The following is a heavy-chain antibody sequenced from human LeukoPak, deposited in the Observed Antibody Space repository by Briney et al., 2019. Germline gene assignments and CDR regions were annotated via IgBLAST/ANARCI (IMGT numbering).Heavy chain of an antibody. CDR2: ISHSGGT. Sequence: PSETLSLTCTVSGGSISSYYWSWIRQPPGQGLEWIAYISHSGGTYYNPSLKSRATISLDTSRDQFSLKLSSVTAADTAVYYCARLGAGPTYYDFWSGYSSFYFDYWGQGTLVTVSS. V-gene: IGHV4-59*08. J-gene: IGHJ4*02. CDR3: ARLGAGPTYYDFWSGYSSFYFDY. D-gene: IGHD3-3*01. CDR1: GGSISSYY.